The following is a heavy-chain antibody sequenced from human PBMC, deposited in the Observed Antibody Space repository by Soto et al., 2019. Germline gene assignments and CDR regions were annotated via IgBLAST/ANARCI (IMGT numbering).Heavy chain of an antibody. CDR1: GFTFSSYA. Sequence: PRGSVRLSCAASGFTFSSYAMHWARQAPGKGLEWVAVISYDGSNKYYADSVKGRFTISRDNSKNTLYLQMNSLRAEDTAVYYCARDREIYYDILSGYPHYYDYGMDVWGQGTTVTVSS. CDR3: ARDREIYYDILSGYPHYYDYGMDV. CDR2: ISYDGSNK. V-gene: IGHV3-30-3*01. D-gene: IGHD3-9*01. J-gene: IGHJ6*01.